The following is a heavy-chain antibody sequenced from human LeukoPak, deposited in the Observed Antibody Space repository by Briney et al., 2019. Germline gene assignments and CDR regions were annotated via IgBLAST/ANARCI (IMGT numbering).Heavy chain of an antibody. J-gene: IGHJ6*02. CDR3: ARGGGLDV. V-gene: IGHV3-7*03. CDR1: GFTFSSYW. CDR2: INHNGNVN. D-gene: IGHD3-16*01. Sequence: GGSLRLSCAASGFTFSSYWMNWARQALGKGLEWVANINHNGNVNYYVDSVKGRFTISRDNAKNSLYLQMSNLRAEDTAVYFCARGGGLDVWGQGATVTVSS.